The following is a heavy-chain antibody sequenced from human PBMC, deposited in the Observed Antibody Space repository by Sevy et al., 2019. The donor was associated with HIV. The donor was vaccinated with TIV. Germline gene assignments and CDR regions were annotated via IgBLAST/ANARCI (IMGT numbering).Heavy chain of an antibody. V-gene: IGHV3-23*01. CDR1: GFTFNKYS. Sequence: GGSLRLSCAASGFTFNKYSMSWVRQPPGKGLEWVAILSLGCGEKNYADSVKGRFTISRDNSKNSFYLQMNNLRAEDTALYYCAREGGTKPHDYWGQGTLVTVSS. J-gene: IGHJ4*02. CDR2: LSLGCGEK. CDR3: AREGGTKPHDY. D-gene: IGHD2-8*01.